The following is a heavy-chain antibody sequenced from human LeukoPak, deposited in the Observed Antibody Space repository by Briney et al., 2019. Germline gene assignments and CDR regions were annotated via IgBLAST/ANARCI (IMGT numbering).Heavy chain of an antibody. CDR3: ARDAASGNNWFDP. Sequence: GGSLRLSCAASGFTFSSYSMNWVRQAPGKGLQWVSYISPGSSSIYYADSVKGRFTISRDNAKNSLYLQMNSLRAEDTAVYYCARDAASGNNWFDPWGQGTLVTVSS. V-gene: IGHV3-48*01. CDR1: GFTFSSYS. J-gene: IGHJ5*02. D-gene: IGHD3-3*01. CDR2: ISPGSSSI.